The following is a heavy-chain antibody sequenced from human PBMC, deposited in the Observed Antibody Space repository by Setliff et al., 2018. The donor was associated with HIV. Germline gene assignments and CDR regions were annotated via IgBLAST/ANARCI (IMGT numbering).Heavy chain of an antibody. V-gene: IGHV4-4*07. J-gene: IGHJ3*01. CDR2: MYTSGGT. CDR1: GVSINSYD. CDR3: ARGSSIAGRIGSLGAFDV. Sequence: SETLSLTCTVSGVSINSYDWNWSRQPAGKGLEWIGRMYTSGGTDFNPSLKSRGTMSVDTSKSQVSLRLKSVTAADTDVYYCARGSSIAGRIGSLGAFDVWGQGTRFTVSS. D-gene: IGHD6-6*01.